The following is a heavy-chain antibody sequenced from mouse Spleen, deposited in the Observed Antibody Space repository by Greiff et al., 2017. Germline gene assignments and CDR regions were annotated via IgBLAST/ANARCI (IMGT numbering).Heavy chain of an antibody. Sequence: EVQGVESGGGLVKPGGSLKLSCAASGFTFSSYAMSWVRQTPEKRLEWVATISSGGSYTYYPDSVKGRFTISRDNAKNTLYLQMSSLRSEDTAMYYCARRYYGLYFDYWGQGTTLTVSS. CDR2: ISSGGSYT. CDR1: GFTFSSYA. J-gene: IGHJ2*01. D-gene: IGHD1-2*01. V-gene: IGHV5-9-3*01. CDR3: ARRYYGLYFDY.